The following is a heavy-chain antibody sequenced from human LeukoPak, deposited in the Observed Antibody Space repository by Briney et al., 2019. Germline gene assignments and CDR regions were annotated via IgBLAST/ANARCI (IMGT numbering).Heavy chain of an antibody. Sequence: SETLSLTCTVSGGSISSYYWSWIRQPLGKGLEWIGYIYYSGSTNYNPSLKSRVTISVDTSKNQFSLKLSSVTAADTAVYYCARDPFMNWGDPGYWGQGTLVTVSS. CDR1: GGSISSYY. D-gene: IGHD7-27*01. V-gene: IGHV4-59*01. CDR2: IYYSGST. CDR3: ARDPFMNWGDPGY. J-gene: IGHJ4*02.